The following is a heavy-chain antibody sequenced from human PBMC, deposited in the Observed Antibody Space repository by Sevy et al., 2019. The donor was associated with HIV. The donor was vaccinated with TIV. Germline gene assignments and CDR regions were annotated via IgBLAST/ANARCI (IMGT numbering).Heavy chain of an antibody. D-gene: IGHD6-13*01. CDR1: GFTFSSYG. V-gene: IGHV3-30*03. Sequence: QLGGSLRLSCAASGFTFSSYGMHWVRQAPGKGLEWVAVISYDGSNKYYADSVKGRFTISRDNSKNTLYLQMNSLRAEDTAVYYCARDRGEAAAAPDYWGQGTLVTVSS. CDR2: ISYDGSNK. J-gene: IGHJ4*02. CDR3: ARDRGEAAAAPDY.